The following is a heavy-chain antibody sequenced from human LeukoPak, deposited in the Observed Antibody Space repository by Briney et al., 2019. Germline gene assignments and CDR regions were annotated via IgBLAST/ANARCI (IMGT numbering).Heavy chain of an antibody. CDR2: INHSGST. D-gene: IGHD5-24*01. J-gene: IGHJ3*02. Sequence: PSETLSLTCAVYGGSFSGYYWSWIRQPPGKGLEWIEEINHSGSTNYNPSLKSRVTISVDTSKNQSSLKLTSVTAADTAVYYCARGVEMATINFDIWGQGTMVTVSS. V-gene: IGHV4-34*01. CDR1: GGSFSGYY. CDR3: ARGVEMATINFDI.